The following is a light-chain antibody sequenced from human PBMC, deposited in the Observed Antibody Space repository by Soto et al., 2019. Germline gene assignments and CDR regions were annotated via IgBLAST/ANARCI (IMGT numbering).Light chain of an antibody. CDR3: HQYGSSPYT. V-gene: IGKV3-20*01. CDR1: QSVSGSY. J-gene: IGKJ2*01. CDR2: GAS. Sequence: DIVLTQSPGTLSLSPGERATLSCRASQSVSGSYLAWYQHEPGQAPRLLIYGASSMATGIPDRFSGSGSGTDFTLTISRLVPEDFAVYYCHQYGSSPYTFGQGTKLEIK.